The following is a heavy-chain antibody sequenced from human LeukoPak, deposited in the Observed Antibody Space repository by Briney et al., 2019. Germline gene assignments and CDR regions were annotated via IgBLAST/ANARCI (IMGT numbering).Heavy chain of an antibody. CDR1: GGSISSGSYY. CDR3: ARGTLVGATAWFDP. CDR2: IYTSGST. J-gene: IGHJ5*02. D-gene: IGHD1-26*01. V-gene: IGHV4-61*02. Sequence: SETLSLTCTVSGGSISSGSYYWSWIRQPAGKGLEWLGRIYTSGSTNYNPSLKSRVTISVDTSKNQFSLKLSSVTAADTAVYYCARGTLVGATAWFDPWGQGTLVTVSS.